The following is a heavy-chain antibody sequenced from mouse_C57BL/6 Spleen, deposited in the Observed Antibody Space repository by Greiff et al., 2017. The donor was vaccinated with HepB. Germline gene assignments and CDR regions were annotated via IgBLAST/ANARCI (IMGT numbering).Heavy chain of an antibody. J-gene: IGHJ3*01. CDR3: ARRTAQAWFAY. V-gene: IGHV1-19*01. Sequence: EVQLQQSGPVLVKPGASVKMSCKASGYTFTDYYMSWVKQSHGKSLEWIGVINPYNGGTSYNQKFKGKATLTVDKSSSTAYMELNSLTSEDSAVYYCARRTAQAWFAYWGQGTLVTVSA. D-gene: IGHD3-2*02. CDR2: INPYNGGT. CDR1: GYTFTDYY.